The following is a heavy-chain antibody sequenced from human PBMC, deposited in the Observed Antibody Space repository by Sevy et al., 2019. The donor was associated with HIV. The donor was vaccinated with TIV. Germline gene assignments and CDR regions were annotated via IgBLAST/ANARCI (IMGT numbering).Heavy chain of an antibody. CDR1: GFTFSDYG. D-gene: IGHD3-10*01. CDR2: IWYDGSTK. CDR3: ARDKLLTVMVSMVRGALSYYFDY. J-gene: IGHJ4*02. V-gene: IGHV3-33*01. Sequence: GGSLRLSCAASGFTFSDYGMHWVRQTPGKGLEWVAVIWYDGSTKYYADSVKGRFTMSRDNSKNTLYLQMNSLRAEDTAVYYCARDKLLTVMVSMVRGALSYYFDYWGQGTLVTVSS.